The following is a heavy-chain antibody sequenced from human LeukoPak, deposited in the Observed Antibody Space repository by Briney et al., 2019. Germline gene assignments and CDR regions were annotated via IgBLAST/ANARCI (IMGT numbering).Heavy chain of an antibody. V-gene: IGHV3-21*01. D-gene: IGHD6-13*01. CDR1: GFTFSSYS. CDR3: ARDPFYSSSLSDY. J-gene: IGHJ4*02. CDR2: ISSSSSYI. Sequence: GGSLRLSCAASGFTFSSYSMNWVRQAPGKGLGWVSSISSSSSYIYYADSVKGRFTISRDNAKNSLYLQMNSLRAEDTAVYYCARDPFYSSSLSDYWGQGTLVTVSS.